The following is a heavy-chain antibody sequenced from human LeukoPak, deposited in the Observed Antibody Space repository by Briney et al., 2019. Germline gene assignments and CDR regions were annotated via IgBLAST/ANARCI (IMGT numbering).Heavy chain of an antibody. V-gene: IGHV4-59*01. CDR3: AGSYYYGSGSYPQTFDY. J-gene: IGHJ4*02. CDR1: GGSISSYY. Sequence: PSETLSLTCTVSGGSISSYYWSWIRQPPGKGLEWIGYIYYSGSTNYNPSLKSRVTISVDTSKNQFSLKLSSVTAADTAVYYCAGSYYYGSGSYPQTFDYWGQGTLVTVSS. CDR2: IYYSGST. D-gene: IGHD3-10*01.